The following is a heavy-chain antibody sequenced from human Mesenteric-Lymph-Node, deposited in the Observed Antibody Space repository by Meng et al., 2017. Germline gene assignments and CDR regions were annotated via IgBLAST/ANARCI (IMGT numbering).Heavy chain of an antibody. CDR1: GGTFSSYA. D-gene: IGHD6-19*01. V-gene: IGHV1-69*06. Sequence: SVKVSCKASGGTFSSYAISWVRQAPGQGLEWMGGIIPIFGTANYAQKFQGRVTITADKSTSTAYMELSSLRSEDTAVYYCARDQGAYSSGWWPLDYWGQGTLVTVSS. CDR3: ARDQGAYSSGWWPLDY. CDR2: IIPIFGTA. J-gene: IGHJ4*02.